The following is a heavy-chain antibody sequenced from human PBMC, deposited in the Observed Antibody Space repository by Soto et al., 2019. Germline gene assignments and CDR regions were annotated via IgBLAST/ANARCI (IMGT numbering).Heavy chain of an antibody. D-gene: IGHD2-2*01. J-gene: IGHJ6*02. Sequence: ASVKVSCKASGGTFSSYAISWVRQAPGQGLEWMGGIIPIFGTAKYAQKFQGRVTITADESTSTAYMELSSLRSEDTAVYYCARGVVPAAITDYYYYGMDVWGQGTTVTVSS. CDR3: ARGVVPAAITDYYYYGMDV. V-gene: IGHV1-69*13. CDR2: IIPIFGTA. CDR1: GGTFSSYA.